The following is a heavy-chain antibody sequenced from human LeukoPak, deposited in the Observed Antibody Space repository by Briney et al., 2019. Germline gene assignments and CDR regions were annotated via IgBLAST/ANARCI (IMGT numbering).Heavy chain of an antibody. CDR3: ARLLRGYSGYDLDY. CDR2: ISTYNGNT. CDR1: GYTFTSYG. V-gene: IGHV1-18*01. Sequence: ASVTVSCTASGYTFTSYGISRVRQAPGRGLEWMGWISTYNGNTNYAQKLQGRVTMTTDTSTSTAYMELRSLRSDDTAVYYCARLLRGYSGYDLDYWGQGALVTVSS. J-gene: IGHJ4*02. D-gene: IGHD5-12*01.